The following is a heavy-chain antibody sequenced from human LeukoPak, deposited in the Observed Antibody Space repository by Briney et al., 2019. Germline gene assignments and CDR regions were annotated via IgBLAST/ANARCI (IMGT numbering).Heavy chain of an antibody. J-gene: IGHJ4*02. Sequence: ASLTLSCKASGYTFTGYYMHWVRQAPGQGLEWMGWINPNSGGTNYAQKFQGRATMTRDTSISTAYMELSRLRSDDTAVYYCARAGPRIAAAGLDYWGQGTLGTVSS. CDR2: INPNSGGT. D-gene: IGHD6-13*01. CDR3: ARAGPRIAAAGLDY. CDR1: GYTFTGYY. V-gene: IGHV1-2*02.